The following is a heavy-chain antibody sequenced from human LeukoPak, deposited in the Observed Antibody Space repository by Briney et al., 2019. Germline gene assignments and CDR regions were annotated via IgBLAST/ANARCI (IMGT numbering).Heavy chain of an antibody. D-gene: IGHD5-24*01. CDR3: ATYNRDGYNFAFQH. Sequence: SQTLSLTCTVSGGSISSGGYYWSWIRQHPGQGLEWIGYIYYSGSTYYNPSLKSRVSILLDTSKNQFSLKLSSVTAADTAVYYRATYNRDGYNFAFQHWGQGTLVTVSS. V-gene: IGHV4-31*03. J-gene: IGHJ1*01. CDR1: GGSISSGGYY. CDR2: IYYSGST.